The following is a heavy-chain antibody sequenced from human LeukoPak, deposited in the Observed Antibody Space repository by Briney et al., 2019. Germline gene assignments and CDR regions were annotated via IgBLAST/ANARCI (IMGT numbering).Heavy chain of an antibody. CDR2: IRYDGSNK. CDR3: ANTWFGELSTYYFDY. J-gene: IGHJ4*02. V-gene: IGHV3-30*02. CDR1: GFTFSSYG. Sequence: PGGSLRLSCAASGFTFSSYGMHWVRQAPGKGLEGVAFIRYDGSNKYYADSVKGRFTISRDNSKNTLYLQMNSLRAEDTAVYYCANTWFGELSTYYFDYWGQGTLVTVSS. D-gene: IGHD3-10*01.